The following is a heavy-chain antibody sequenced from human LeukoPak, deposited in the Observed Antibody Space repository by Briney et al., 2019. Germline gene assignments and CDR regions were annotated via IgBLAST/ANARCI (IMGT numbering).Heavy chain of an antibody. J-gene: IGHJ4*02. CDR1: GYTFTTYG. V-gene: IGHV1-18*01. D-gene: IGHD6-13*01. Sequence: GASVKVSCKASGYTFTTYGLTWVRQAPGQGLEWMGWISTYNYYTEYAQSLQGRVTMTTDTSTSTAYMELRSLRSDDTAVYYCARRGGISAAGMDYWGQGTLVTVSS. CDR3: ARRGGISAAGMDY. CDR2: ISTYNYYT.